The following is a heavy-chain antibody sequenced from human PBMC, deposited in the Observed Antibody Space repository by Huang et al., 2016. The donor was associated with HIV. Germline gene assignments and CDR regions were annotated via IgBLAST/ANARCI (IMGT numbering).Heavy chain of an antibody. V-gene: IGHV3-23*01. CDR3: AKGSERSLTGPKYQYYFDY. CDR2: ISGSGSST. Sequence: EVQLLESGGGLVQPGGSLRLSCAASIFTVSTSAMSWVRQAPGKGREWVSGISGSGSSTYYADAVKGRFTISRDNSRNTLYLQMKSLRVEDTAIYYCAKGSERSLTGPKYQYYFDYWGQGTLVTVSS. D-gene: IGHD3-3*01. CDR1: IFTVSTSA. J-gene: IGHJ4*02.